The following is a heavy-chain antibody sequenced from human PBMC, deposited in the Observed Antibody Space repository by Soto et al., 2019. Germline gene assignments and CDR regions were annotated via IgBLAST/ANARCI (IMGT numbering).Heavy chain of an antibody. Sequence: SETLSLTCAVYGGSFSGYYWSWIRQPPGKGLEWIGEINHSGSTNYNPSLKSRVTISVDTSKNQFSLKLSSVTAADTAVYYCARRYNWNGGWLDPSGQGTIVTVYS. V-gene: IGHV4-34*01. CDR3: ARRYNWNGGWLDP. J-gene: IGHJ5*02. CDR1: GGSFSGYY. D-gene: IGHD1-20*01. CDR2: INHSGST.